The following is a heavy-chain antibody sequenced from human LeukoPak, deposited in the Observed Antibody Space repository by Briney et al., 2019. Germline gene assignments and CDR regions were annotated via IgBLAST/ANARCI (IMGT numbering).Heavy chain of an antibody. V-gene: IGHV4-59*01. CDR3: ARDRSFNWFDP. J-gene: IGHJ5*02. Sequence: SETLSLTCTVSGGSISSYYWSWIRQPPGKGLEWIGYIYYTGSTNYNPSLKSRVTISVDTSKNQFSLNLSSVTAADTAVYYCARDRSFNWFDPWGLGTLVTVSS. D-gene: IGHD2-15*01. CDR2: IYYTGST. CDR1: GGSISSYY.